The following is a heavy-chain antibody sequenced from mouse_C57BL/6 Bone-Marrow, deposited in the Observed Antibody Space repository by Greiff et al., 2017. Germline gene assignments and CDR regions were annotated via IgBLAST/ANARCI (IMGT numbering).Heavy chain of an antibody. V-gene: IGHV1-59*01. J-gene: IGHJ2*01. Sequence: VQLQQPGAELVRPGTSVKLSCKASGYTFTSYWMHWVKQRPGRGLEWIGVIDPSNSYTNYNQQFKGKATLTVETSSSTAYMQLSSLPSEDSAVYYCARSYYYGSSWSYWGQGTTLPVSS. CDR1: GYTFTSYW. D-gene: IGHD1-1*01. CDR2: IDPSNSYT. CDR3: ARSYYYGSSWSY.